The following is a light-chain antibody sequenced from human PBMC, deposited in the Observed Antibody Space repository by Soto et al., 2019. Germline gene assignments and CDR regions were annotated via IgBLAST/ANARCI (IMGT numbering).Light chain of an antibody. CDR1: SSNIGAGYD. CDR3: QSYDISLSAWV. CDR2: GNS. V-gene: IGLV1-40*01. J-gene: IGLJ3*02. Sequence: QSVLTQPPSVAGAPGQRVTISCTGSSSNIGAGYDVHWYRQLPGTAPKLLIYGNSNRPSGVPDRFSGSKSGTSASLAITGLQAEDETDYHCQSYDISLSAWVFGGGTKLTVL.